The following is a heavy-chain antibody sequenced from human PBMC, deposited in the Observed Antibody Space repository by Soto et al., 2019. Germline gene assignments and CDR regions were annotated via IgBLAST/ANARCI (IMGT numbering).Heavy chain of an antibody. V-gene: IGHV3-66*01. CDR2: IYTGGTT. J-gene: IGHJ6*03. CDR1: GFTVSTYY. D-gene: IGHD5-12*01. CDR3: ARVEGGYDYYYYYYMDL. Sequence: EVQLVESGGGLVQPGGSLRLSCAASGFTVSTYYMTWVRQAPGMGLEWVSVIYTGGTTYYADSVKGRFTISRDNSKNTLYLQMHSLRAEDTAVYYCARVEGGYDYYYYYYMDLWGKGTTVTVSS.